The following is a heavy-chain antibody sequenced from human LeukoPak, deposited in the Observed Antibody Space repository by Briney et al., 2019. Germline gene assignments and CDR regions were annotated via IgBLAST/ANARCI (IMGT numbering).Heavy chain of an antibody. CDR1: GYSTNSGYF. Sequence: SETLSVTCTVSGYSTNSGYFWGWIRQPPGKGLEYIGTIFHSGTTYYNPSLKSRVTISLDTSTNDFSLKLSSVTAADTAVYYCARALRSGSNYFFYGMDVWGKGTTVTVSS. CDR2: IFHSGTT. D-gene: IGHD3-10*01. J-gene: IGHJ6*04. V-gene: IGHV4-38-2*02. CDR3: ARALRSGSNYFFYGMDV.